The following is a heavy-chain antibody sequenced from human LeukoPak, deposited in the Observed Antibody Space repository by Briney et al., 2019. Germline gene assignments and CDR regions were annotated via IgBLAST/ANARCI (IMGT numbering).Heavy chain of an antibody. Sequence: GGSLRLSCAASGFTFSSYWMSWVRQAPGKGLEWVATISASGAYYADSGKGRFTISRDNSKNTLYLQMNSLRAEDTAVYYCARDGNSGNYFDYWGQGTLVTVSS. J-gene: IGHJ4*02. CDR1: GFTFSSYW. V-gene: IGHV3-23*01. D-gene: IGHD5-12*01. CDR3: ARDGNSGNYFDY. CDR2: ISASGA.